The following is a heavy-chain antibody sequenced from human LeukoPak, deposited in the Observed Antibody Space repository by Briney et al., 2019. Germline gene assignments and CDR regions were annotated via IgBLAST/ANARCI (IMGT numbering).Heavy chain of an antibody. Sequence: GGSLRLSCAGSGFTFSSYWMSWVRQAPGKGLEWVANINQDGSGKYYVDSVKGRFTISRDNAKNSLHLQMSSLRAEDTAVYYCARVKTGTTNWFDPWGQGTLVTVSS. D-gene: IGHD1-1*01. V-gene: IGHV3-7*04. CDR2: INQDGSGK. J-gene: IGHJ5*02. CDR3: ARVKTGTTNWFDP. CDR1: GFTFSSYW.